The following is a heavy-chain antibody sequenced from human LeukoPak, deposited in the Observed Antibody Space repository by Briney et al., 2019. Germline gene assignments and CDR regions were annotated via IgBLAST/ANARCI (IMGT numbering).Heavy chain of an antibody. D-gene: IGHD1-26*01. CDR1: GGSISSYY. Sequence: SETLSLTCTVSGGSISSYYWSWIRQPPGKGLEWIGYIYYSGSANYNPSLKSRVTISVDTSKNHFSLKLSSVTAADTAVYYCARTFSGATTDYFDYWGQGTLVTVSS. V-gene: IGHV4-59*01. J-gene: IGHJ4*02. CDR3: ARTFSGATTDYFDY. CDR2: IYYSGSA.